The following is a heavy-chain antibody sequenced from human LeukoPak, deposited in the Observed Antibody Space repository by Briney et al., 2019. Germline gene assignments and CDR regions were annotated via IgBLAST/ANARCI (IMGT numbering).Heavy chain of an antibody. V-gene: IGHV3-66*01. CDR3: ARSEYSSGWSVDY. CDR1: GFTVSSNY. D-gene: IGHD6-19*01. J-gene: IGHJ4*02. CDR2: IYSGGST. Sequence: PGRSLRLSCAASGFTVSSNYMSWVRQAPGKGLEWVSVIYSGGSTYYSDSVKGRFTISRDNSKNTLYLQMNSLRAEDTAVYYCARSEYSSGWSVDYWGQGTLVSVSS.